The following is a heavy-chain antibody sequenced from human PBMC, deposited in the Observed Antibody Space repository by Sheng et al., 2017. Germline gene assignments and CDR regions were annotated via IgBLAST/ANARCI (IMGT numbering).Heavy chain of an antibody. CDR3: AREQWELLDWFDP. CDR2: IYHSGST. Sequence: QVQLQESGPGLVKPSETLSLTCAVSGYSISSGYYWGWIRQPPGKGLEWIGSIYHSGSTYYNPSLKSRVTISVDTSKNQFSLKLSSVTAADTAVYYCAREQWELLDWFDPWGQGTLVHRLL. D-gene: IGHD1-26*01. CDR1: GYSISSGYY. V-gene: IGHV4-38-2*02. J-gene: IGHJ5*02.